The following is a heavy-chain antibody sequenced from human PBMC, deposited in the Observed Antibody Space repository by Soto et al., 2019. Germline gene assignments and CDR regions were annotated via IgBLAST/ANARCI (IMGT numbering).Heavy chain of an antibody. CDR3: ARGRSRRPPGHFDY. V-gene: IGHV4-34*01. CDR1: GWSFSGYY. J-gene: IGHJ4*02. CDR2: VNHSGST. Sequence: SETLSLTCAFYGWSFSGYYWSLIRQPPGKGLEWIGEVNHSGSTNYNPSLKSRVTISVDTSKNQFSLKLSSVTAADTAVYYCARGRSRRPPGHFDYWGQGTLVTVS.